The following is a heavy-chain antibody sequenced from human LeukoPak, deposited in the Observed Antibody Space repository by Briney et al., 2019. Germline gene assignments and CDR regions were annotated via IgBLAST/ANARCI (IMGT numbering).Heavy chain of an antibody. D-gene: IGHD2-21*02. J-gene: IGHJ6*02. CDR3: AKKGDNYDYGMDV. Sequence: GGSLRLSCAASGFTFTSYVMSWVRQAPGKGLEWVSDISGSGGSTYYADSVKGRFTISRDNSKNTLYLQMNSLRAEDTAVYYCAKKGDNYDYGMDVWGQGPTVTVSS. V-gene: IGHV3-23*01. CDR2: ISGSGGST. CDR1: GFTFTSYV.